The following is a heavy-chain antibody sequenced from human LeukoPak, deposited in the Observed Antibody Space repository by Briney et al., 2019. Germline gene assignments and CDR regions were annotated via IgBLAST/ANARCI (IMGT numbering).Heavy chain of an antibody. CDR1: GGSITQTNY. V-gene: IGHV4-4*02. Sequence: SETLSLTCDVSGGSITQTNYWTWVRQPPGKGLEWIGEVNLQGSTNYNPSLMGRVAISVDTSENHVSLQLTSVTAADTAVYYCARVGYYYGSGSYYNDFDYWGQGTLVTVSS. J-gene: IGHJ4*02. CDR3: ARVGYYYGSGSYYNDFDY. D-gene: IGHD3-10*01. CDR2: VNLQGST.